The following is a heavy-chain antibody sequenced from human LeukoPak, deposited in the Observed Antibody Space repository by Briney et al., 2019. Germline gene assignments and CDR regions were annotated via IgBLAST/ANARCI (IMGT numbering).Heavy chain of an antibody. J-gene: IGHJ6*02. CDR1: GFTISSCW. CDR3: ARVGRFLEWLPDYYYYGMDV. CDR2: IKQDGSEK. Sequence: GGSLTLSCAASGFTISSCWMSWVRKAPGKGQERVANIKQDGSEKYYVDSVKGRFTISRDNAKNALYLQMNSLRAEDTAVYYCARVGRFLEWLPDYYYYGMDVWGQGTTVTVSS. V-gene: IGHV3-7*03. D-gene: IGHD3-3*01.